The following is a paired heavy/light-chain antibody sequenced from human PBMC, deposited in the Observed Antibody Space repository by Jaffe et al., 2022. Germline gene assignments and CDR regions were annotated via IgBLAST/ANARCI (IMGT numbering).Light chain of an antibody. Sequence: QSALTQPASVSGSPGQSITISCTGTSSDVGGYNFVSWYQQHPGKAPKLMIYEVSNRPSGISNRFSGSKSGNTASLTISGLQAEDEADYYCSSYTRTSYVFGTGTKVTVL. V-gene: IGLV2-14*01. CDR3: SSYTRTSYV. J-gene: IGLJ1*01. CDR1: SSDVGGYNF. CDR2: EVS.
Heavy chain of an antibody. CDR3: ARVCGSGHCLDC. D-gene: IGHD2-21*01. Sequence: EVQLLESGGGLEQPGGSLRLSCAASGFTFSSYAMRWVRQAPGKGLEWVSAISGSGGVTYYADPVKGRFTISRDNSKNTLYLQMNSLRAEDTALYYCARVCGSGHCLDCWGQGTLVTVSA. V-gene: IGHV3-23*01. CDR1: GFTFSSYA. CDR2: ISGSGGVT. J-gene: IGHJ4*02.